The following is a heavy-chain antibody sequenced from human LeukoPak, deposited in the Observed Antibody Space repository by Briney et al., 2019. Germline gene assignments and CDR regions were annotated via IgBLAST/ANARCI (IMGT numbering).Heavy chain of an antibody. CDR1: GGSFTDYY. D-gene: IGHD3-9*01. Sequence: SETLSLPCAVYGGSFTDYYWSGFRQPPGKGLEWIGEFNHSGVPNYSPSLKSRVAISVDTSERQFSLKLRSVTAADTAVYYCARGPMYYDVLTFSQYFDFWGQGTLVTVSS. CDR3: ARGPMYYDVLTFSQYFDF. V-gene: IGHV4-34*01. J-gene: IGHJ4*02. CDR2: FNHSGVP.